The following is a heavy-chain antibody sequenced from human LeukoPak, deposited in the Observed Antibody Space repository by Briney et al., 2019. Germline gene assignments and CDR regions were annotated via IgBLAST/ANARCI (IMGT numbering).Heavy chain of an antibody. Sequence: ASVKVSCTASGYTFTDNYIHWVRQAPGQGLEWMGWINPLSGGPMYAQKFQGRVTMTRDTSLSTAYIELNGLKSDDTAIYYCAREGIKIFGGWAPFDPWGQGTLVTVS. V-gene: IGHV1-2*02. J-gene: IGHJ5*02. CDR2: INPLSGGP. CDR1: GYTFTDNY. D-gene: IGHD3-3*01. CDR3: AREGIKIFGGWAPFDP.